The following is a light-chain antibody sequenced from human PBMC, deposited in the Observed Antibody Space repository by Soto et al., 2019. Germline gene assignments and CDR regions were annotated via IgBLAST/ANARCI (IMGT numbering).Light chain of an antibody. J-gene: IGKJ5*01. CDR3: QQRSNWIT. Sequence: EMVMTQSPATLSVSPGERATLSCRASQSVSRCLAWYQQKPGQAPRLLMYDTSYRATGIPARFSGSGSGTDFTLTISSLEPEDFAIYYCQQRSNWITFGQGTRLEI. CDR2: DTS. CDR1: QSVSRC. V-gene: IGKV3-11*01.